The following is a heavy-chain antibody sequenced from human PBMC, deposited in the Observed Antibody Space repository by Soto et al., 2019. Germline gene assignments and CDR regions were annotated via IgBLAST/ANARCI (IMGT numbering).Heavy chain of an antibody. CDR3: AGGGDIVLMVYATYYFDY. D-gene: IGHD2-8*01. J-gene: IGHJ4*02. CDR1: GGTFSSYA. Sequence: QVQLVQSGAEVKKPGSSVKVSCKASGGTFSSYAISWVRQAPGQGLEWMGGIIPIFGTANYAQKFQGRVTITADESTSTAYRELSSLRSEDTALYYCAGGGDIVLMVYATYYFDYWGQGTLVTVSS. V-gene: IGHV1-69*01. CDR2: IIPIFGTA.